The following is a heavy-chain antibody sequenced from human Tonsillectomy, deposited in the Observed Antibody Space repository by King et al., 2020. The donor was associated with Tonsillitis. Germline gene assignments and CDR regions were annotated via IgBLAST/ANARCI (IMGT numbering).Heavy chain of an antibody. Sequence: VQLVESGGGLVQPGRSLRLSCAASGFTFDDYAMHWVRQAPGKGLEWFSGISWNSGSIGYADSVKGRFTISRDNAKNSLYLQMNSLRAEDTALYYCAKASAILYYFDYWGQGTLVTVSS. V-gene: IGHV3-9*01. J-gene: IGHJ4*02. CDR1: GFTFDDYA. CDR3: AKASAILYYFDY. D-gene: IGHD2-8*02. CDR2: ISWNSGSI.